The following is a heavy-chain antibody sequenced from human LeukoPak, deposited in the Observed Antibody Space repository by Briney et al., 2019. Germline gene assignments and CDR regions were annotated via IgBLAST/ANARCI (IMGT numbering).Heavy chain of an antibody. CDR3: AKDRSHYDPRPFDY. D-gene: IGHD3-22*01. Sequence: PGGSPRLSCAASGFTFSSYAMSWVRQAPGKGPEWVSAISGSGGSTYYADSVKGRFTISRDNSKNTLYLQMNSLRAEDTAVYYCAKDRSHYDPRPFDYWGQGTLVTVSS. J-gene: IGHJ4*02. V-gene: IGHV3-23*01. CDR2: ISGSGGST. CDR1: GFTFSSYA.